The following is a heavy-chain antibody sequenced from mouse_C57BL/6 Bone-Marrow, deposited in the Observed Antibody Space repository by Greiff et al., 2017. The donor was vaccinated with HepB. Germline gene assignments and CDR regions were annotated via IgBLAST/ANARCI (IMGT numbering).Heavy chain of an antibody. CDR2: IDPSDSYT. J-gene: IGHJ4*01. CDR1: GYTFTSYW. CDR3: ASSNWDDYAMDY. D-gene: IGHD4-1*02. Sequence: QVQLQQPGAELVMPGASVKLSCKASGYTFTSYWMHWVKQRPGQGLEWIGEIDPSDSYTNYNQKFKGKSTLTVDKSSSTVYMQLSSLTSEDSAVYYCASSNWDDYAMDYWGQGTSVTVSS. V-gene: IGHV1-69*01.